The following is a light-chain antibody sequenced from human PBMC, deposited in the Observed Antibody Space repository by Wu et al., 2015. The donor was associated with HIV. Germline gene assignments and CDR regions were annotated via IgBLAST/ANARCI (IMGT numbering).Light chain of an antibody. Sequence: DIQMTQSPSSLSASVGDTVTISCRASQIISNLLNWYQQKPGKAPKLLIHEASSLHSGVPSRFSGRGSGTDFTLTITSLQPEDFATYYCQQSFSNFWTFGQGTRVEV. CDR1: QIISNL. V-gene: IGKV1-39*01. J-gene: IGKJ1*01. CDR3: QQSFSNFWT. CDR2: EAS.